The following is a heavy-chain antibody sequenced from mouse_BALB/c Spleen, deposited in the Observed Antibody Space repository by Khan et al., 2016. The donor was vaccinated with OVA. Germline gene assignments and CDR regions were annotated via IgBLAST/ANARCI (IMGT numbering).Heavy chain of an antibody. V-gene: IGHV5-6*01. CDR3: ARLAYYYDSEGFAY. CDR2: VSTGGHYT. CDR1: GFTFSTYG. D-gene: IGHD1-1*01. J-gene: IGHJ3*01. Sequence: EMELVESGGDVVKPGGSLKLSCAASGFTFSTYGMSWVRQTPDKRLEWVATVSTGGHYTYYPDTVKGRFTISRDNAKNTLYLQMSSLKSEDTAMFYCARLAYYYDSEGFAYWGQGTLVTVSA.